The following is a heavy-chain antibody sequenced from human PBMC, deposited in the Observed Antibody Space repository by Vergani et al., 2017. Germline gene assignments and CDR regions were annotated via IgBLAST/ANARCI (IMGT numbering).Heavy chain of an antibody. D-gene: IGHD3-3*01. Sequence: QVQLVESGGGLVKPGGSLRLSCAASGFTFSDYYMSWIRQAPGKGLEWVSYISSSGSTIYYADSVKGRFTISRDNAKNSLYLQMNSLRAEDTAVYYCAREAAISTIFGQEPPRRFDYWGQGTLVTVSS. V-gene: IGHV3-11*01. CDR1: GFTFSDYY. CDR3: AREAAISTIFGQEPPRRFDY. CDR2: ISSSGSTI. J-gene: IGHJ4*02.